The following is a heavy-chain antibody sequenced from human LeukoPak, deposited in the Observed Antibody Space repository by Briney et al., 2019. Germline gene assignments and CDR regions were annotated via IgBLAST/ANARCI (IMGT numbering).Heavy chain of an antibody. D-gene: IGHD4-17*01. CDR2: ISGSGGST. V-gene: IGHV3-23*01. Sequence: GGSLRLSCAASGFTFSNYVMNWVRQAPGKGLEWVSGISGSGGSTYYADSVKGRFTISRDNSKNTLYLQMNSLRAEDTAVYYCAILTTVTTNYYYGMDVWGQGTTVTVSS. CDR1: GFTFSNYV. J-gene: IGHJ6*02. CDR3: AILTTVTTNYYYGMDV.